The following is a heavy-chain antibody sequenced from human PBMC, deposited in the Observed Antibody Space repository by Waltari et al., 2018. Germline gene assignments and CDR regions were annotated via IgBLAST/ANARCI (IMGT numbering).Heavy chain of an antibody. D-gene: IGHD3-10*01. V-gene: IGHV1-2*06. J-gene: IGHJ4*02. Sequence: QVQLEQSGPAVKKPGASVKVSCTASGYTFTGYYMPWVRQAPGQGLEWMGRINPNSGGTNYAQKFQGRVTMTRDTSISTAYMELSRLRSDDTAVYYCAREVEGEGNILGYWGQGTLVTVSS. CDR1: GYTFTGYY. CDR3: AREVEGEGNILGY. CDR2: INPNSGGT.